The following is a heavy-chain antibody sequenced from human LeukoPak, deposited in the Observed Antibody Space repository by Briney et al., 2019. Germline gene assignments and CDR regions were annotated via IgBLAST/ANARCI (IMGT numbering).Heavy chain of an antibody. Sequence: PSETLSLTCTVSGGSISSHYWSWIRQPPGKGLEWIGYIYYSGSTNYNPSLKSRVTISVDTSKNQFSLKLSSVTAADTAVYYCARVSGMVASLSFDYWGQGTLATVSS. D-gene: IGHD2-8*01. V-gene: IGHV4-59*11. CDR1: GGSISSHY. CDR2: IYYSGST. J-gene: IGHJ4*02. CDR3: ARVSGMVASLSFDY.